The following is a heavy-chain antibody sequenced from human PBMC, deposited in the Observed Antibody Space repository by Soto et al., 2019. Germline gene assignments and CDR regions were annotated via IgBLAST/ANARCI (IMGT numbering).Heavy chain of an antibody. Sequence: PSETLSLTCAVPGGSISSSNWWSWVRQPPGKGLEWIGEIYHSGSTNYNPSLKSRVTISVDKSKNQFSLKLSSVTAADTAVYYCARFGDLFGVVTDYWGHGTLVTVSS. D-gene: IGHD3-3*01. CDR2: IYHSGST. J-gene: IGHJ4*01. CDR1: GGSISSSNW. V-gene: IGHV4-4*02. CDR3: ARFGDLFGVVTDY.